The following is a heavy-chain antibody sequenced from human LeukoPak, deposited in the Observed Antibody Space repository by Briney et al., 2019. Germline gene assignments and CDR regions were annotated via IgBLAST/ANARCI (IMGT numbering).Heavy chain of an antibody. J-gene: IGHJ5*02. Sequence: PSETLSLTCAVYGGSFSGYYWSWIRQPPGKGLEWIGEINHSGSTNYNPSLKSRVTISVDTSKNQFSLKLSSVTAADTAVYYCARTKRWGAGWFDPWGQGTLVTVSS. CDR1: GGSFSGYY. V-gene: IGHV4-34*01. CDR2: INHSGST. D-gene: IGHD1-26*01. CDR3: ARTKRWGAGWFDP.